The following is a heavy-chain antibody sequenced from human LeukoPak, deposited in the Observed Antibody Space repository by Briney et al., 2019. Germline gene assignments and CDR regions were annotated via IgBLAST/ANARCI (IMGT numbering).Heavy chain of an antibody. V-gene: IGHV3-11*04. CDR3: ARVYRSGGSIDY. D-gene: IGHD2-15*01. Sequence: PGGSLRLSCAASRFTFSDYYMTWIRQAPGKGLEWVSYISNTGSTMYYADSVKGRLTISRDNAKNSLYLQMNSLRAEDTAVYYCARVYRSGGSIDYWGQGTLVTVSS. CDR2: ISNTGSTM. J-gene: IGHJ4*02. CDR1: RFTFSDYY.